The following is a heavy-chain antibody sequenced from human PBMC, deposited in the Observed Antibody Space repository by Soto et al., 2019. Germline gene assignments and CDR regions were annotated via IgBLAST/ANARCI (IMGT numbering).Heavy chain of an antibody. CDR2: ISSTGSYA. J-gene: IGHJ4*03. Sequence: GGSLRLSCAASGFTFRDYYMSWIRQAPGKGLEWVSYISSTGSYAKYADSVKGRFTISRDNAKNSLYLQMNSLRAEDTAVYYCARDSSITPRPLDYWGQGTTVTVS. CDR1: GFTFRDYY. V-gene: IGHV3-11*06. D-gene: IGHD6-6*01. CDR3: ARDSSITPRPLDY.